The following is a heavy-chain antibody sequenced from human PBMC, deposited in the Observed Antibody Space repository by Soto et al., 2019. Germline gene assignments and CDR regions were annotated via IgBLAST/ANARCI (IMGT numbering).Heavy chain of an antibody. J-gene: IGHJ6*02. CDR1: GFTFSSYA. CDR3: AKDPIQLWLIAPLDV. D-gene: IGHD5-18*01. Sequence: GGSLRLSCAASGFTFSSYAMSWVRQAPGKGLEWVSAISGSGGSTYYADSVKGRFTISRDNSKNTLYLQMNSLRAEDTAVYYCAKDPIQLWLIAPLDVWGQGTTVTVSS. CDR2: ISGSGGST. V-gene: IGHV3-23*01.